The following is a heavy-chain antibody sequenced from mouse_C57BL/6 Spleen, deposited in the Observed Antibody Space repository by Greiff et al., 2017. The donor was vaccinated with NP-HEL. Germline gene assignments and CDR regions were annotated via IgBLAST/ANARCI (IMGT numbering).Heavy chain of an antibody. CDR3: ARSGEDSSGYAWFAY. D-gene: IGHD3-2*02. CDR1: GYTFTDYY. V-gene: IGHV1-26*01. Sequence: VQLKQSGPELVKPGASVKISCKASGYTFTDYYMNWVKQSHGKSLEWIGDINPNNGGTSYNQKFKGKATLTVDKSSSTAYMELRSLTSEDSAVYYCARSGEDSSGYAWFAYWGQGTLVTVSA. J-gene: IGHJ3*01. CDR2: INPNNGGT.